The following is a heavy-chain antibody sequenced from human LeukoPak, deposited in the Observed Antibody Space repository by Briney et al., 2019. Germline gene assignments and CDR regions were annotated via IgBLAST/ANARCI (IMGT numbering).Heavy chain of an antibody. CDR1: GGSISSYY. V-gene: IGHV4-59*01. CDR3: ARGVYYFWSGYPPTTAFDI. Sequence: SETLSLTCTVSGGSISSYYWSWIRQPPGKGLEWIGYIYYSGSTNYNPSLKSRVTISVDTSKNQFSLKLSSVTAADTAVYYCARGVYYFWSGYPPTTAFDIWGQGTMVTVSS. CDR2: IYYSGST. J-gene: IGHJ3*02. D-gene: IGHD3-3*01.